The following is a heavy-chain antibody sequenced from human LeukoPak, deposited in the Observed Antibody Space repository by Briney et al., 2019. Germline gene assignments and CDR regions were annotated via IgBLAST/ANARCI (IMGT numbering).Heavy chain of an antibody. CDR3: AKDALVVVVADSYFDY. Sequence: GGSLRLSCAASGFTFSSYAISWVRQAPGKGLEWVSAISGSGGSTYYADSVKGRFTISRDNSKNTLYLQMNSLRAEDTAVYYCAKDALVVVVADSYFDYWGQGTLVTVSS. CDR1: GFTFSSYA. V-gene: IGHV3-23*01. J-gene: IGHJ4*02. D-gene: IGHD2-15*01. CDR2: ISGSGGST.